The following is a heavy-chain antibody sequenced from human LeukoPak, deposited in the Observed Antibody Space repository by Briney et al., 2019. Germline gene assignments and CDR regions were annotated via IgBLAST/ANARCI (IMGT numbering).Heavy chain of an antibody. Sequence: NPGGSLRLSCAASGFTFSSYSMNWVRQAPGKGLEWVSSISSSSSYIYYADSVKGRFTISRDNAKNSLYLQMNSLRAEDTAVYYCAREIGTYYDFWSGYPNWFDPWGQGTLVTVSS. V-gene: IGHV3-21*01. CDR3: AREIGTYYDFWSGYPNWFDP. CDR1: GFTFSSYS. D-gene: IGHD3-3*01. J-gene: IGHJ5*02. CDR2: ISSSSSYI.